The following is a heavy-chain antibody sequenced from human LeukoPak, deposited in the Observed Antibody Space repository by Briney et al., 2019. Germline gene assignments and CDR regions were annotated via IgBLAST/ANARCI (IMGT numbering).Heavy chain of an antibody. J-gene: IGHJ5*02. D-gene: IGHD3-10*01. Sequence: GGSLRLSCEASGFTFSTYWMHWVRQAPGKGLLWVSRINSDGSSATYAGSVKGRFNISRDNAKNTLYLQMNSLRAEDTAVYYCASHRVVRGVFDPWGQGTLVTVSS. CDR3: ASHRVVRGVFDP. V-gene: IGHV3-74*01. CDR2: INSDGSSA. CDR1: GFTFSTYW.